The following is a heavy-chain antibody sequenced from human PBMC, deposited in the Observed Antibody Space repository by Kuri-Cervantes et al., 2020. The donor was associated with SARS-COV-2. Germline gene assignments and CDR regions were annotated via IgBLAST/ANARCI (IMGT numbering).Heavy chain of an antibody. V-gene: IGHV1-69*05. J-gene: IGHJ6*03. CDR3: ARAQSRYYDFWSGYYSGTKSYYYYYMDV. D-gene: IGHD3-3*01. CDR2: IIPIFGTA. CDR1: GGTFSSYA. Sequence: SVKVSCKASGGTFSSYAISWVRQAPGQGLEWMGGIIPIFGTANYAQKFQGRVTITTDESTSTAYMELSSLRSEDTAAYYCARAQSRYYDFWSGYYSGTKSYYYYYMDVWGKGTTVTVSS.